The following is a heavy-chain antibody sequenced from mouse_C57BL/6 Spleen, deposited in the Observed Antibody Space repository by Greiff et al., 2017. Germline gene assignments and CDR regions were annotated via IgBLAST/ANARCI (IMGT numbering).Heavy chain of an antibody. V-gene: IGHV1-80*01. Sequence: VMLQQSGAELVKPGASVKISCKASGYAFSSYWMNWVKQRPGKGLEWIGQIYPGDGDTNYNGKFKGKATLTADKSSSTAYMQLSSLTSEDSAVYFCARNYYDYDASYAMDYWGQGTSVTVSS. CDR1: GYAFSSYW. CDR2: IYPGDGDT. CDR3: ARNYYDYDASYAMDY. J-gene: IGHJ4*01. D-gene: IGHD2-4*01.